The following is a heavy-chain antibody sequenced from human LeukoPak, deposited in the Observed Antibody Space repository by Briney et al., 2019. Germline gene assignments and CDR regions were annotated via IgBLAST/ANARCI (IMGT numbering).Heavy chain of an antibody. CDR2: IDTAADT. V-gene: IGHV3-13*01. CDR1: GFSFSSYD. CDR3: SRVGNDSRSSYFDY. J-gene: IGHJ4*02. Sequence: GGTLSLPCAASGFSFSSYDMHWVRHPTAKGLEVVSAIDTAADTYYPGSLNGRFTISIENAKNYVHFPLNLLTAGGTDVYYCSRVGNDSRSSYFDYWGEGALGTLS. D-gene: IGHD3-22*01.